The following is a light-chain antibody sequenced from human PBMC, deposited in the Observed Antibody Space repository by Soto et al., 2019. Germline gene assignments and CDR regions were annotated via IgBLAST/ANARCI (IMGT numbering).Light chain of an antibody. CDR1: SSDVGSYNL. CDR3: CSYAGSSTLGV. J-gene: IGLJ1*01. V-gene: IGLV2-23*01. CDR2: ESS. Sequence: QSVLTQPASVSGSPGQSITISCTGTSSDVGSYNLVSWYQQHPGKAPKLIICESSKRPSGVSNRFSGSKSGNTASLTISGLQAEDEADYYCCSYAGSSTLGVLGNGTKVTVL.